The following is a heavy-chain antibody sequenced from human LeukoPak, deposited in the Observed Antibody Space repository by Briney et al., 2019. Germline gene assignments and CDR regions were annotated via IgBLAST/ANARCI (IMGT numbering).Heavy chain of an antibody. CDR1: GFTFSDYY. CDR2: ISYDGSKK. Sequence: GGSLRLSCAASGFTFSDYYMSWIRQAPGKGLEWVAIISYDGSKKYYADSVKGRFTISRDNSKNTLFLQMNSLRPEDTAVYYCARDLKTAMDYFDYWGQGALVTVSS. D-gene: IGHD2-2*01. CDR3: ARDLKTAMDYFDY. V-gene: IGHV3-30*03. J-gene: IGHJ4*02.